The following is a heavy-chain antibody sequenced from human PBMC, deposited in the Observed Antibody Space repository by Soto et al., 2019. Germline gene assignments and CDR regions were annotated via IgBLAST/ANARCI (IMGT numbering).Heavy chain of an antibody. CDR1: GFSVSIHY. J-gene: IGHJ4*02. CDR2: IYTGGGT. Sequence: GGSLRLSCAVSGFSVSIHYMSWVRQAPGKGLEWVSVIYTGGGTDYADSVRGRFTVSRDNSRNTLYLQMNNLRAEDTAVYYCARGGGAGGAWNFDYWGQGSLVTVSS. CDR3: ARGGGAGGAWNFDY. D-gene: IGHD6-13*01. V-gene: IGHV3-53*01.